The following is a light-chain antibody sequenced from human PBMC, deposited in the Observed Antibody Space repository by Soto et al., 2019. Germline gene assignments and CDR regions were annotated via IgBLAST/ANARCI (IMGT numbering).Light chain of an antibody. CDR2: GAS. V-gene: IGKV3-20*01. J-gene: IGKJ1*01. Sequence: EIVLTQSPRTLSLSPGERATLSCRASQNVDSNYLAWYQQKPGQAPRIIIFGASGRATGIPDRFSGSGSGTDFTLTISRLEPEDFAVYYCQQYGSLSWTFGQGTKVEIK. CDR1: QNVDSNY. CDR3: QQYGSLSWT.